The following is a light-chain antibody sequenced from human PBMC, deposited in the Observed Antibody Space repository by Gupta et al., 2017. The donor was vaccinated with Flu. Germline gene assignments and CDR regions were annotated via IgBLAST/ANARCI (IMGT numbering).Light chain of an antibody. CDR3: NSRDSSGNHVWV. V-gene: IGLV3-19*01. J-gene: IGLJ3*02. CDR1: RHRSYY. CDR2: GEN. Sequence: SSALTQDPAVPLTLRQTVRITRQGDRHRSYYASWYQQEPGQAPVLVIYGENKRTSGIPDRFPGSRSGNTASVTMTGAQAEDKADYYCNSRDSSGNHVWVFGGGTKLTVL.